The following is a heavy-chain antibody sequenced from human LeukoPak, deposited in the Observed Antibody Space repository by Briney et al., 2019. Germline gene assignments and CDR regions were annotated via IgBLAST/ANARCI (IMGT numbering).Heavy chain of an antibody. Sequence: ASVKVSCKASGYTFTSYGISWVRQAPGQGLEWMGWISAYNGHTNYAQNLQGRVTMTTDTSTSTAYMELRSLRPDDTAVYYCARDYSSGWYGSFDYWGQGTLVTVSS. D-gene: IGHD6-19*01. CDR2: ISAYNGHT. J-gene: IGHJ4*02. CDR1: GYTFTSYG. CDR3: ARDYSSGWYGSFDY. V-gene: IGHV1-18*01.